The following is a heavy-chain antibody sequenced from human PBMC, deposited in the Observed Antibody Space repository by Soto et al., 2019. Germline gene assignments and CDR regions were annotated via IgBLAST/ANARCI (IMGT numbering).Heavy chain of an antibody. V-gene: IGHV3-23*01. CDR3: GIDTIFVFYYYGMDV. CDR2: ISGSGGST. J-gene: IGHJ6*02. D-gene: IGHD3-3*01. CDR1: GFTFSSYA. Sequence: HPGGSLRLSCAASGFTFSSYAMSWVRQAPGKGLEWVSAISGSGGSTYYADSVKGRFTISRDNSKNTLYLQMNSLRAEDTAVYYCGIDTIFVFYYYGMDVWGQGTTVTVSS.